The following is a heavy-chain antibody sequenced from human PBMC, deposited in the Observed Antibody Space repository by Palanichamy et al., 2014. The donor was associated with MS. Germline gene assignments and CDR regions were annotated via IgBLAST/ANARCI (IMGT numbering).Heavy chain of an antibody. CDR1: GYTSSNNA. CDR2: INTNTGNP. D-gene: IGHD2-15*01. Sequence: QVQLVQSGSELKKPGASVKVSCKASGYTSSNNAVNWVRQAPGQGLEWMGWINTNTGNPAYAQGFTGRFVFSLDTSVTTAHLQISSLKAEDTAVYYCARDTPGTLFDYWGQGTLVTVSS. CDR3: ARDTPGTLFDY. V-gene: IGHV7-4-1*02. J-gene: IGHJ4*02.